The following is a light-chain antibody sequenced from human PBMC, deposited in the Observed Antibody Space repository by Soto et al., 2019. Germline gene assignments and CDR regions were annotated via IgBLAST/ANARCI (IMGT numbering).Light chain of an antibody. CDR3: SSYTTNTVI. V-gene: IGLV2-14*01. Sequence: QSALTQPASVSGSPGQSITISCTGTSNDVGGYNYVSCYQQSPGKAPKLMLSEVSNRPSGVSTRFSGSKSGNTASLTIAGLQAEDEADYYCSSYTTNTVIFGGGTKLTVL. CDR2: EVS. J-gene: IGLJ2*01. CDR1: SNDVGGYNY.